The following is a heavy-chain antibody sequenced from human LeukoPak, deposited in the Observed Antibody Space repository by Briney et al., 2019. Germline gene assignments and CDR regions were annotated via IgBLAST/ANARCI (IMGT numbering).Heavy chain of an antibody. CDR2: ISYDGSNK. D-gene: IGHD3-22*01. J-gene: IGHJ6*02. Sequence: GGSLRLPCAASGFTFSSYAMHWVRQAPGKGLEWVAVISYDGSNKYYADSVKGRFTISRDNSKNTLYLQMNSLRAEDTAVYYCARDIYDSSGYYLGYYYYYGMDVWGQGTTVTVSS. V-gene: IGHV3-30-3*01. CDR1: GFTFSSYA. CDR3: ARDIYDSSGYYLGYYYYYGMDV.